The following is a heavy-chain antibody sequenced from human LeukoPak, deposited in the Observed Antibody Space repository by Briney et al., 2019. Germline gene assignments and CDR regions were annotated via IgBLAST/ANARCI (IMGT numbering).Heavy chain of an antibody. CDR2: INPSGGST. CDR3: ARDIGSSSWTDYYYYGMDV. J-gene: IGHJ6*02. Sequence: ASVKVSCKASGYTFTSYYMHWVRQAPGQGLEWMGIINPSGGSTSYAQEFQGRVTMTRDTSTSTVYMELSSLRSEDTAVYYCARDIGSSSWTDYYYYGMDVWGQGITVTVSS. V-gene: IGHV1-46*01. D-gene: IGHD6-13*01. CDR1: GYTFTSYY.